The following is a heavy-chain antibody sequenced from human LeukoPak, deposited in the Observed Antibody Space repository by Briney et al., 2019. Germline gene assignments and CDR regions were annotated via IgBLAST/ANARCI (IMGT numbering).Heavy chain of an antibody. D-gene: IGHD3-10*01. V-gene: IGHV5-51*01. CDR1: GYSFTSYW. CDR3: ARRGFGELDYYYYGMDV. CDR2: IYPGDSDT. J-gene: IGHJ6*02. Sequence: GESLKISCKGPGYSFTSYWIGWVRQMPGKGLEWMGIIYPGDSDTRYSPSFQGQVTISADKSISTAYLQWSSLKASDTAMYYCARRGFGELDYYYYGMDVWGQGTTVTVSS.